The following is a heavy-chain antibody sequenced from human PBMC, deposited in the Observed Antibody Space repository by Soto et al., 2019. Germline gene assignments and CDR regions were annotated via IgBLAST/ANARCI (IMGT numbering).Heavy chain of an antibody. CDR3: ARERTWIYPLCYYYGMDV. CDR1: GGTFSSYA. CDR2: IIPIFGTA. V-gene: IGHV1-69*12. D-gene: IGHD5-12*01. Sequence: QVQLVQSGAEVKKPGSSVKVSCKASGGTFSSYAISWVRQAPGQGLEWMGGIIPIFGTANYAQKFQGRVTITADEATSTAYMELSSLRSEDTAVYYCARERTWIYPLCYYYGMDVWGQGTTVTVSS. J-gene: IGHJ6*02.